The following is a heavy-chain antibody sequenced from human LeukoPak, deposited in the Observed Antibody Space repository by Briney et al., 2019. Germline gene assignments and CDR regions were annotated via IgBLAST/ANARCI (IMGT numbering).Heavy chain of an antibody. CDR3: ARGRSFYYDSSGYYYHFDS. J-gene: IGHJ4*02. CDR2: IYYSGST. V-gene: IGHV4-59*12. Sequence: SETLSLTCTVSGGSISSYYWSWIRQPPGKGLEWIGYIYYSGSTNYNPSLKSRVTMSVDTSKSQFSLKLNSVTAADTAVYYCARGRSFYYDSSGYYYHFDSWGQGTLVTASS. D-gene: IGHD3-22*01. CDR1: GGSISSYY.